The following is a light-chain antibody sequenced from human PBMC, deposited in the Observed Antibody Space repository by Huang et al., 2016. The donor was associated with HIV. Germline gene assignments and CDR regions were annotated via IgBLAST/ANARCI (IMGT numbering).Light chain of an antibody. CDR1: QGVSSS. J-gene: IGKJ2*01. CDR3: QQRRNWPPYT. V-gene: IGKV3-11*01. CDR2: AAS. Sequence: EVVLTQSPATLSLSPGERTTLSYRASQGVSSSFAWYQQKPGQAPRLLIYAASVRATGIPARFSGSASGTDFTLTISSLEPEDFAVYYCQQRRNWPPYTFGQGTKLEIK.